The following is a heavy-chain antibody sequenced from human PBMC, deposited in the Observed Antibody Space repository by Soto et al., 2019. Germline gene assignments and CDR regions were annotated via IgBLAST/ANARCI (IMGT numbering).Heavy chain of an antibody. CDR1: GGSISSYY. CDR3: ARGGFNYKKDFDY. D-gene: IGHD3-10*01. J-gene: IGHJ4*02. CDR2: IYYSGST. Sequence: SETLSLTCTVSGGSISSYYWSWIRQPPGKGLEWIGYIYYSGSTNYNPSLKSRVTISVDTSKNQFSLKLSSVTAADTAVYYCARGGFNYKKDFDYWGQGTLVTVSS. V-gene: IGHV4-59*01.